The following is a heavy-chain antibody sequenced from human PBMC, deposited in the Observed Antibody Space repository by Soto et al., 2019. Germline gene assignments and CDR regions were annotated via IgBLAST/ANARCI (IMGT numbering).Heavy chain of an antibody. CDR3: ARGPYYYDSSGPWGYFDL. Sequence: PSETLSLTCTVSGGSISNYYWTWIRQPPGEGLEWIGYIYYSGSTNYNPSLKSRVTISVDTSKNQFSLKLSSVTAADTAVYYCARGPYYYDSSGPWGYFDLWGRGTLVTV. J-gene: IGHJ2*01. V-gene: IGHV4-59*01. CDR1: GGSISNYY. D-gene: IGHD3-22*01. CDR2: IYYSGST.